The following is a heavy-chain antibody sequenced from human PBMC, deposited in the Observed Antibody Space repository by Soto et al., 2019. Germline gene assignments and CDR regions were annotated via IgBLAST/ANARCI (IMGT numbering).Heavy chain of an antibody. V-gene: IGHV3-23*01. D-gene: IGHD3-22*01. CDR2: ISGSGGST. Sequence: EVQLLESGGGLVQPGGSLRLSCAASGFTFSSYAMSWVRQAPGKGLEWVSAISGSGGSTYYADSVKGRFTISRDNSKNTLYLQMNSLRAEDTAVYYCAKVPYYYDSSGYYSSQYYYYGMDVWVQGTTVTVSS. CDR3: AKVPYYYDSSGYYSSQYYYYGMDV. J-gene: IGHJ6*02. CDR1: GFTFSSYA.